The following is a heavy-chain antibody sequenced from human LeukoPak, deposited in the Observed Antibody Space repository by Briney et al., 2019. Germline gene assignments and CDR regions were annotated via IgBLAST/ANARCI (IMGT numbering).Heavy chain of an antibody. CDR1: GGSISSYY. Sequence: SGTLSLTCTVSGGSISSYYWSWIRQPPGKGLEWIGYIYYSGSTNYNPSLKSRVTISVDTSKNQFSLKLSSVTAADTAVYYCARLMWSSSDAFDIWGQGTMVTVSS. V-gene: IGHV4-59*08. D-gene: IGHD1-26*01. J-gene: IGHJ3*02. CDR2: IYYSGST. CDR3: ARLMWSSSDAFDI.